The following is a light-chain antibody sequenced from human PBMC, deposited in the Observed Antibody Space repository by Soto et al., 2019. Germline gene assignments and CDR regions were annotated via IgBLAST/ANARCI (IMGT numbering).Light chain of an antibody. V-gene: IGKV3-20*01. Sequence: EIVLTQSPGTLSLSPGERATLSCRASQSVSSSYLAWYQQKPGQAPRLLIYGASSRASGIPDRFSGSGSGTDFTLNISRLEPEDFAVYYCQQYGSSPAIPFGQGTRWIS. J-gene: IGKJ1*01. CDR1: QSVSSSY. CDR2: GAS. CDR3: QQYGSSPAIP.